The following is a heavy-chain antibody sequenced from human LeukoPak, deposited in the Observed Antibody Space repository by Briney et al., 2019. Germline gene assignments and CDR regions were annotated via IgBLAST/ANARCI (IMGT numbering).Heavy chain of an antibody. V-gene: IGHV4-38-2*01. CDR1: GYSTSSGYY. CDR3: ASLYGTLVYY. CDR2: IYHSGST. J-gene: IGHJ4*02. D-gene: IGHD2-8*01. Sequence: SETLSLTCAVSGYSTSSGYYWGWIRQPPGKGLEWIGSIYHSGSTYYNPSLKSRVTISVDTSKNQFSLKLSSVTAADTAVYYCASLYGTLVYYWGQGTLVTVSS.